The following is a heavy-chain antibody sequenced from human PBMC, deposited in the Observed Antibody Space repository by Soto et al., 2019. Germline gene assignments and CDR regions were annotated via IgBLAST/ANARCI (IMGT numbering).Heavy chain of an antibody. Sequence: SETLSPTCPFLGGSVRSNSYSWGWIRQSPGKGLERFGPIYSTENTYYHPSLLSRVTISVDTSMNEFSLKLYSVTAADTAMYYCARQVVTASSPIYYFDYWGQG. CDR1: GGSVRSNSYS. CDR3: ARQVVTASSPIYYFDY. D-gene: IGHD2-21*02. J-gene: IGHJ4*02. CDR2: IYSTENT. V-gene: IGHV4-39*01.